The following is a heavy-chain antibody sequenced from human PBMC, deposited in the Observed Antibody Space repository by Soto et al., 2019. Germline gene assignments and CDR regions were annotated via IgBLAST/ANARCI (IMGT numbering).Heavy chain of an antibody. CDR1: GFTFSSYA. V-gene: IGHV3-30-3*01. CDR2: ISYDGSNK. CDR3: ARGGELLLRNWFDP. Sequence: VQLVESGGGVVQPGRSLRLSCAASGFTFSSYAMHWVRQAPGKGLEWVAVISYDGSNKYYADSVKGRFTISRDNSKNTLYLQMNSLRAEDTAVYYCARGGELLLRNWFDPWGQGTLVTVSS. J-gene: IGHJ5*02. D-gene: IGHD3-10*01.